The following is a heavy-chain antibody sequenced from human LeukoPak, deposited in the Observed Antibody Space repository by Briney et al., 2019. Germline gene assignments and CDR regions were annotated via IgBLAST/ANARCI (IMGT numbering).Heavy chain of an antibody. J-gene: IGHJ4*02. D-gene: IGHD5-24*01. CDR3: ARFRLRTTRWLQKHYYFDY. Sequence: SQTLSLTCAISGDSVSSNSAAWNWIRQSPSRGLEWLGRTYYRSKWYNDYAVSVKSRITINPDTSKNQFSLKLSSVTAADTAVYYCARFRLRTTRWLQKHYYFDYWGQGTLVTVSS. CDR2: TYYRSKWYN. CDR1: GDSVSSNSAA. V-gene: IGHV6-1*01.